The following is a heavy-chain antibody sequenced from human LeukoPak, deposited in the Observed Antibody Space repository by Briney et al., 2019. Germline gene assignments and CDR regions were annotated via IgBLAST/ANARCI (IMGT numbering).Heavy chain of an antibody. D-gene: IGHD4-17*01. Sequence: ASVKVSCKASGYTFTSYGISWVRQAPGQGLEWMGWISAYNGNTNYAQKLQGRVTMTTDTSTSTAYMELRSLRSDDTAVYYCARERSPVTTKYFQHWGQGTLVTVSS. CDR1: GYTFTSYG. J-gene: IGHJ1*01. V-gene: IGHV1-18*01. CDR3: ARERSPVTTKYFQH. CDR2: ISAYNGNT.